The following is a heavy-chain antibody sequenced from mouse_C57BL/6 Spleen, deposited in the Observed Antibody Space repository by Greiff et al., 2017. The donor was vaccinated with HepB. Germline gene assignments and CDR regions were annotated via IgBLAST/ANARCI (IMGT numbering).Heavy chain of an antibody. J-gene: IGHJ2*01. Sequence: VKLMESGPGLVQPSQSLSITCTVSGFSFTSYGVHWVRQPPGKGLEWLGVIWSGGSTDYNAAFISRLSISKDNSKSQVFFKMNSLQADDTAIYYCAKANWDLYYFDYWGQGTTLTVSS. CDR1: GFSFTSYG. CDR2: IWSGGST. CDR3: AKANWDLYYFDY. V-gene: IGHV2-4*01. D-gene: IGHD4-1*01.